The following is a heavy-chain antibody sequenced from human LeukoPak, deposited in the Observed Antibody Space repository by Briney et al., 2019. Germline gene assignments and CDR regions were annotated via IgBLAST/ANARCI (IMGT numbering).Heavy chain of an antibody. CDR3: ARLGGSGDTFDI. V-gene: IGHV4-39*01. J-gene: IGHJ3*02. D-gene: IGHD3-10*01. CDR1: GGSISSSSYY. Sequence: SETLSLTCTVSGGSISSSSYYWGWIRQPPGKGLEWIGSIYYSGSTYYNPSLKSRVTISVDTSKNQFSLKLSSVTAADTAVYYCARLGGSGDTFDIWDQGTMVTVSS. CDR2: IYYSGST.